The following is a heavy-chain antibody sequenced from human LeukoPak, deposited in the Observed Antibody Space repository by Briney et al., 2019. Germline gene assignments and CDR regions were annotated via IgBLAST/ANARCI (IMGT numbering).Heavy chain of an antibody. D-gene: IGHD5-18*01. CDR3: ARDGGEYSYVYFDP. CDR1: GGSFSGYY. J-gene: IGHJ5*02. Sequence: SETLSLTCAVYGGSFSGYYWSWIRQPPGKELEWIGEINHSGSTNYNPSLKSRVTISVDTSKNQFSLKLSSVTAADTAVYYCARDGGEYSYVYFDPWGQGTLVTVSS. V-gene: IGHV4-34*01. CDR2: INHSGST.